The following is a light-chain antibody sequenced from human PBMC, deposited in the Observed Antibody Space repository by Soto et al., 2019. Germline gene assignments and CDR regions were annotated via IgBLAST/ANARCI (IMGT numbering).Light chain of an antibody. J-gene: IGKJ2*01. CDR2: GVS. V-gene: IGKV3-20*01. Sequence: EIVLTQSPGTLSLSPGERATLSCRASQSVTNTFLAWYQQKPGQAPRLLMYGVSSRASGVPDRFSGSGSGTDFTLTISRLETDDFAVYYCQQYGMLYAFGQGTKLEIK. CDR1: QSVTNTF. CDR3: QQYGMLYA.